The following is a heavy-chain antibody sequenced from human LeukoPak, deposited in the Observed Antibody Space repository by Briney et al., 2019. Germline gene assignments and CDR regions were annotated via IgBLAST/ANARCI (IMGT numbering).Heavy chain of an antibody. D-gene: IGHD3-10*01. CDR1: GFTFSSYW. Sequence: GGSLRLSCAASGFTFSSYWMSWVRQAPGKGLEWVANIKQDGSEKTYVDSVKGRFTISRDNAKYSLYMQMNSLRGEDTAVYYCAVNSNSGTYPTWGQGTLVTVSS. CDR2: IKQDGSEK. CDR3: AVNSNSGTYPT. V-gene: IGHV3-7*01. J-gene: IGHJ5*02.